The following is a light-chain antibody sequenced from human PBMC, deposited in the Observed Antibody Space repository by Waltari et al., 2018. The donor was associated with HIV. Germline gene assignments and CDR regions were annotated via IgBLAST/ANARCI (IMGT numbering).Light chain of an antibody. V-gene: IGKV3-11*01. Sequence: EIVLTQSPDTLSLSPGERATLSCWASQSVRSSLAWYHQKPGQPPRLLIYGASNRATGIPARFRGSGSGTDFTLTISSLEPEDFAVYYCQQRRNWPLTFGGGTKVEIK. CDR1: QSVRSS. J-gene: IGKJ4*01. CDR3: QQRRNWPLT. CDR2: GAS.